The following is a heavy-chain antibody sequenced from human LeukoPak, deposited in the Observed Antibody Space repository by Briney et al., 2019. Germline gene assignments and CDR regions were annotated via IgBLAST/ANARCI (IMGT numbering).Heavy chain of an antibody. D-gene: IGHD3-3*01. Sequence: SVKVSCKASGGTFSSYAISWVRQAPGQGLEWMGRIIPIFGTANYAQKFQGRVTITADKSTSTAYMELSSLRSEDTDVYYCARDKGYYDFWSGLSDYYYMDVWGKGTTVTVSS. V-gene: IGHV1-69*06. CDR3: ARDKGYYDFWSGLSDYYYMDV. J-gene: IGHJ6*03. CDR2: IIPIFGTA. CDR1: GGTFSSYA.